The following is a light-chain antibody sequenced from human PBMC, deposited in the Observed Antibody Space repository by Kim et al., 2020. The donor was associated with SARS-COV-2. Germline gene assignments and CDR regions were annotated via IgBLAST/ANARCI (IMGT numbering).Light chain of an antibody. Sequence: GQSITISCTGTSSDVGSYNHVSWHQQHPGKAPKLMIYYVSNRPSGVSNRFSGSKSGNTASLTISGLQAEDEADYYCASYTSSTTVAFGGGTKVTVL. CDR3: ASYTSSTTVA. V-gene: IGLV2-14*03. CDR1: SSDVGSYNH. J-gene: IGLJ2*01. CDR2: YVS.